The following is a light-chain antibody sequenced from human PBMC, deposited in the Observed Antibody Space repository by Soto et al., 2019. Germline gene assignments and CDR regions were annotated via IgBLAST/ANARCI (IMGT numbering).Light chain of an antibody. CDR1: QTISSL. CDR2: RAS. J-gene: IGKJ1*01. CDR3: QRYNSYPWT. V-gene: IGKV1-5*03. Sequence: IRVTYAPSSLTAYVGDRVTITCRASQTISSLWAWYQQKPGKAPKLIIYRASILENGVPARFSGSGSGTEFTLTISRLPHDDSAPYCCQRYNSYPWTFGQGTKVDIK.